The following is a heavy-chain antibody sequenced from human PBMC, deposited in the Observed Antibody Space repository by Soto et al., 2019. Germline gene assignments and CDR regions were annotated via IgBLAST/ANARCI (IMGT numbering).Heavy chain of an antibody. CDR3: AGVVWFRGMDV. CDR2: TYYRSKWIH. V-gene: IGHV6-1*01. D-gene: IGHD3-16*01. J-gene: IGHJ6*02. CDR1: GYSVSSTSAA. Sequence: SHTRSLTCDISGYSVSSTSAAWNWIRQSPSRGLEWLGRTYYRSKWIHEYTVSMESRITINPDTSKNQFSLHIYSVTPEDTAVYYCAGVVWFRGMDVWGQGTPVTVSS.